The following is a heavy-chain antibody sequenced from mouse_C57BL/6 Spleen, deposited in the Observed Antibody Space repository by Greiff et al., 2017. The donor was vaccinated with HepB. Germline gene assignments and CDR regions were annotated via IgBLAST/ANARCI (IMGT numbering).Heavy chain of an antibody. J-gene: IGHJ1*03. CDR2: IYPGDGDT. CDR3: ARERERGSRGGWYCDG. V-gene: IGHV1-82*01. Sequence: VQLQQSGPELVKPGASVKISCKASGYAFSSSWMHWVKQRPGQGLEWIGRIYPGDGDTNYNGKFKGKATLTADKSSSTAYMQLSSLTSEDSAVSCWARERERGSRGGWYCDGGGTGTTVTVAS. D-gene: IGHD1-1*01. CDR1: GYAFSSSW.